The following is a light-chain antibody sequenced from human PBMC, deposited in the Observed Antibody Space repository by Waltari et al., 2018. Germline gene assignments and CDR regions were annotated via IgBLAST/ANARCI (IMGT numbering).Light chain of an antibody. V-gene: IGKV2-28*01. Sequence: IELTQSPLSLPITPGDPASISCRSSQSLLHSNGYNYLDWYLQKPGQSPQLLIYLGSNRASGVPDRFSGSGSGTDFTLKISRVEAEDVGVYYCMQALQTPLTFGGGTKVEIK. CDR3: MQALQTPLT. CDR1: QSLLHSNGYNY. J-gene: IGKJ4*01. CDR2: LGS.